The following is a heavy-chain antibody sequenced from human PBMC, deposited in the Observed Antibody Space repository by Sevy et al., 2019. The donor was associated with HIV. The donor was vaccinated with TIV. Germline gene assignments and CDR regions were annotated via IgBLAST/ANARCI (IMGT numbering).Heavy chain of an antibody. J-gene: IGHJ4*02. V-gene: IGHV3-30-3*01. Sequence: GGSLRLSCAASGFTFSSYAMHRVRQAPGKGLEWVAVISYDGSNKYYADSVKGRFTISRDNSKNTLYLQMNSLRAEDTAVYYCARPRYSSSWYWYYWGQGTLVTVSS. CDR2: ISYDGSNK. CDR1: GFTFSSYA. D-gene: IGHD6-13*01. CDR3: ARPRYSSSWYWYY.